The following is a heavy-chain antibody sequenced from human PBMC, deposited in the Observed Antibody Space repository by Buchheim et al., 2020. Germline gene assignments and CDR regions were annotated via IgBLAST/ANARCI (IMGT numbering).Heavy chain of an antibody. Sequence: QVQLVESGGGVVQPGRSLRLSCAASGFVFSTYFMHWVRQVPGKGLEWVAVIGATGSNIYYGDSVKGRFTISRDNSRDTLYLQMNSLRVEDTAVYYCARSLYSIGWLFFDNWGQGIL. J-gene: IGHJ4*02. CDR2: IGATGSNI. CDR1: GFVFSTYF. D-gene: IGHD6-19*01. V-gene: IGHV3-33*01. CDR3: ARSLYSIGWLFFDN.